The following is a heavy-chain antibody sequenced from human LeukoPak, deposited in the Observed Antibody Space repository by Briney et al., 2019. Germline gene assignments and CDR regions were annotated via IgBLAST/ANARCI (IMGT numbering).Heavy chain of an antibody. CDR3: ASERGLFEPLDY. V-gene: IGHV3-30*03. D-gene: IGHD3-10*01. J-gene: IGHJ4*02. Sequence: GRSLRLSCAASGFTFSSYGMHWVRQAPGKGLESVAVISYDGSNKYYGDSVKGRFTISRDNSKNTLYLQMSSLRPDDTAVYYCASERGLFEPLDYWGQGTLVTVSS. CDR1: GFTFSSYG. CDR2: ISYDGSNK.